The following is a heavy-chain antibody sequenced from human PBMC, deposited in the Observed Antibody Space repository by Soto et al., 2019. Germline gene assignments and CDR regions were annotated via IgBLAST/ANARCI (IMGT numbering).Heavy chain of an antibody. V-gene: IGHV3-74*01. CDR2: IHSDGSST. Sequence: EAQLVESGGGLVQPGGSLRLSCAASGFTFSYYWMHWVRQAPGQGLVWVSRIHSDGSSTTYADSVKGRFTISRDNAKNTLYLQMNSLRAEDTAVYYCARGDKGAFDMWGQGTMVSVSS. D-gene: IGHD2-21*02. CDR1: GFTFSYYW. CDR3: ARGDKGAFDM. J-gene: IGHJ3*02.